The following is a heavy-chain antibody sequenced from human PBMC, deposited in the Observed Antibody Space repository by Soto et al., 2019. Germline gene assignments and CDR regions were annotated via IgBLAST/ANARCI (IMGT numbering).Heavy chain of an antibody. CDR2: IIAIFGTA. CDR1: GGTFSSYA. D-gene: IGHD6-13*01. V-gene: IGHV1-69*13. J-gene: IGHJ4*02. Sequence: SVRVSCKASGGTFSSYAISWVRQAPGQGLEWMGGIIAIFGTANYAQKFQGRVTITADESTSTAYMELSSLRSEDTAVYYCFIAAAGGVDFDYWGQGTLVTVSS. CDR3: FIAAAGGVDFDY.